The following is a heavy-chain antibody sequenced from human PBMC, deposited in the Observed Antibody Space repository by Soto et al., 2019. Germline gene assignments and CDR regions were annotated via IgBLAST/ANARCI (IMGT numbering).Heavy chain of an antibody. CDR1: GASISSDDHC. Sequence: SETLSLTCAVSGASISSDDHCWSWIRQPPGKGLEWIGYIHHTGSTYYNPSLQGRVTVSVDKSKNQFSLRLSSVTAADTAVYYCARRYGYSFDYWGQGTLVTVSS. V-gene: IGHV4-30-2*02. J-gene: IGHJ4*02. CDR3: ARRYGYSFDY. CDR2: IHHTGST. D-gene: IGHD4-4*01.